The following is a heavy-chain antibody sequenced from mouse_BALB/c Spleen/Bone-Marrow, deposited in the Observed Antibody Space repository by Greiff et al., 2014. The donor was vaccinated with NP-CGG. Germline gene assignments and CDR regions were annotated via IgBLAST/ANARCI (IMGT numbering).Heavy chain of an antibody. J-gene: IGHJ1*01. CDR3: ARGDYGYHWYFDV. CDR1: GYNFTTHW. V-gene: IGHV1-87*01. CDR2: IYPGDGDT. D-gene: IGHD1-2*01. Sequence: VQLQESGAELARPGASVKLSCKASGYNFTTHWMQWVKQRPGQGLEWIGAIYPGDGDTSYTQKFKGKATLTADKSSSTAYMQLSDMASEDSAVYYCARGDYGYHWYFDVWGAGTTVTVSS.